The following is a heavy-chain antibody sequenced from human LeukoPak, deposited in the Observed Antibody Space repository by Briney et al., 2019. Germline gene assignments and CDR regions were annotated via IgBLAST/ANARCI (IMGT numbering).Heavy chain of an antibody. Sequence: GGSLRLSCAASGFTFSSYSMNWVRQAPGKGLEWASSISSSSSYIYYADSVKGRFTISRDNAKNSLYLQMNSLRAEDTAVYYCARGKYCTNGVCYHYYYYYMDVWGKGTTVTVSS. CDR3: ARGKYCTNGVCYHYYYYYMDV. V-gene: IGHV3-21*01. CDR2: ISSSSSYI. J-gene: IGHJ6*03. CDR1: GFTFSSYS. D-gene: IGHD2-8*01.